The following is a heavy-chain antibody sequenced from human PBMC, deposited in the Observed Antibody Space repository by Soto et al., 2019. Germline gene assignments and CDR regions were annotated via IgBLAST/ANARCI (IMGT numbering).Heavy chain of an antibody. CDR1: GYTFTSYG. J-gene: IGHJ6*02. Sequence: QVQLVQSGAEVKKPGASVKVSCKASGYTFTSYGISWVRQAPGQGLEWMGWINGYNGNTNHAQKLQGRVTMSTDTSTRTAYMGLRRLRSYGSGVDYCARMGDVPYYGMDVWGQGTTVTVSS. CDR2: INGYNGNT. V-gene: IGHV1-18*01. D-gene: IGHD3-16*01. CDR3: ARMGDVPYYGMDV.